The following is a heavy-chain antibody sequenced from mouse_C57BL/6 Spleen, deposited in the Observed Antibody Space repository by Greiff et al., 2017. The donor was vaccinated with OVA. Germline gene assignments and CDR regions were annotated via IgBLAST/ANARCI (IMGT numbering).Heavy chain of an antibody. CDR3: AKRGSYEDYWYFDV. D-gene: IGHD2-3*01. CDR1: GFSLTSYG. J-gene: IGHJ1*03. Sequence: VQLQQSGPGLVAPSQSLSITCTASGFSLTSYGVSWVRQPPGKGLEWLGVIWSDGSTNYHSALISRLSISKDNSESQVILKLNSLQTDDTATYYCAKRGSYEDYWYFDVWGTGTTVTVSS. CDR2: IWSDGST. V-gene: IGHV2-3*01.